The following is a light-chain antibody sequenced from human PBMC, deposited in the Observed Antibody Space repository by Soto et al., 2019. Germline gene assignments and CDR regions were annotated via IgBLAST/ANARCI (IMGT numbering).Light chain of an antibody. J-gene: IGLJ2*01. V-gene: IGLV1-44*01. Sequence: QAAVTQPPSASGTPGQRVTISCSGSSSNMGSNTVNWYQHHPGTAPKLLIYSDNQRPSGVPDRFSGSKSGTSASLAITGLQSEDEADYYCAAWDGSLNHILFGGGTKLTVL. CDR1: SSNMGSNT. CDR3: AAWDGSLNHIL. CDR2: SDN.